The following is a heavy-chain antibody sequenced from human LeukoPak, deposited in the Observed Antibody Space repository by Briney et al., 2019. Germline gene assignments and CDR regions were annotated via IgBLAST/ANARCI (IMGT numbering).Heavy chain of an antibody. Sequence: PGASLRLSCAASGFTFSNYAMSWVRQAPGRGLEWVSAITGNGGNTYCADSVKGRFTISRDNSKNTLYLQMNSLRDEDTAVYYCAKWGDFDVLTGYYVPDFWGQGTLVTVSS. CDR3: AKWGDFDVLTGYYVPDF. CDR2: ITGNGGNT. CDR1: GFTFSNYA. D-gene: IGHD3-9*01. J-gene: IGHJ4*02. V-gene: IGHV3-23*01.